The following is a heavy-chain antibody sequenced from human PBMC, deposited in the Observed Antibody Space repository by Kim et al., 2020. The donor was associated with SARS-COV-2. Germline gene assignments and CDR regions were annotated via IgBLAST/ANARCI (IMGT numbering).Heavy chain of an antibody. CDR2: INTNTGNP. J-gene: IGHJ6*02. CDR3: ARGLSSRSLYAMDV. CDR1: GYMFTSYA. D-gene: IGHD6-13*01. V-gene: IGHV7-4-1*02. Sequence: ASVKVSCKASGYMFTSYAVNWVRQVPGQGLEWMGWINTNTGNPTYAQGFTGRFVFSLDTSVSTTYLQISSLKAEDTAVYYCARGLSSRSLYAMDVWGQGTTVTVSS.